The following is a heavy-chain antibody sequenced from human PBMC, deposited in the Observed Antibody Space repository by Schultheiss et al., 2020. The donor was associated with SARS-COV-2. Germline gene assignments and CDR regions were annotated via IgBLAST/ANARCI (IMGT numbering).Heavy chain of an antibody. CDR3: ARGVVAAFDI. D-gene: IGHD2-15*01. Sequence: GSLRLSCAASGFTFSSYAMSWVRQAPGKGLEWIGYIYYSGSTNYNPSLKSRVTISVDTSKNQFSLKLSSVTAADTAVYYCARGVVAAFDIWGQGTMVTVSS. CDR1: GFTFSSYA. CDR2: IYYSGST. J-gene: IGHJ3*02. V-gene: IGHV4-59*08.